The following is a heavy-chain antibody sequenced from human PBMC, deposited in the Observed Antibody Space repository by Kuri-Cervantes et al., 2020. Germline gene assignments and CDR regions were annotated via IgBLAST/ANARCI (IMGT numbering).Heavy chain of an antibody. V-gene: IGHV3-9*01. CDR2: ISWSSNNI. Sequence: GGSLRLSCAASGFTFDEYAMHWVRQAPGRGLEWVSGISWSSNNIVYADSVKRRFTISRDNAKNSLFLQMNGLRAEDTALYFCAKSRVRRDGYNYGPDSCGQGTLVTVSS. J-gene: IGHJ4*02. CDR3: AKSRVRRDGYNYGPDS. D-gene: IGHD5-24*01. CDR1: GFTFDEYA.